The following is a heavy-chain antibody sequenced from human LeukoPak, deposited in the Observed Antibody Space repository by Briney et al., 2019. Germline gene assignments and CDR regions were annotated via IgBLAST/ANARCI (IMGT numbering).Heavy chain of an antibody. CDR3: GRHRYDFWSGYYRSSCWFDP. CDR1: GGSISSSSYY. J-gene: IGHJ5*02. V-gene: IGHV4-39*01. D-gene: IGHD3-3*01. CDR2: IYYSGST. Sequence: PSETLSLTCTVSGGSISSSSYYWGWIRQAPGKGLEWIGSIYYSGSTYYNPSLKSRVTISVDTSKNQFSLKLSSVTAADTAVYYCGRHRYDFWSGYYRSSCWFDPWGQGTLVTGSS.